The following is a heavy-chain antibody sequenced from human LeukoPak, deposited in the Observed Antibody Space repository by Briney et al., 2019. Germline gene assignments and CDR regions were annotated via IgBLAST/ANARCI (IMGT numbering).Heavy chain of an antibody. Sequence: PSETLSLTCAVSGYSISSGYYWGWIRPPPEKGLEWIGSIYHSGSTYYNPSLKSRVTISVDTSKNQFSLKLSSVTAADTAVYYCARTDYGDYVDYWGQGTLVTVSS. CDR2: IYHSGST. J-gene: IGHJ4*02. D-gene: IGHD4-17*01. V-gene: IGHV4-38-2*01. CDR1: GYSISSGYY. CDR3: ARTDYGDYVDY.